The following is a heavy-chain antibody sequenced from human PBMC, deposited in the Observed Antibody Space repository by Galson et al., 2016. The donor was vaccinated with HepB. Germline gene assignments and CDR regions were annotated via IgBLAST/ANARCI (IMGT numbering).Heavy chain of an antibody. V-gene: IGHV1-18*01. CDR3: ARARGDPFDF. J-gene: IGHJ4*02. Sequence: SVKVSCKASGYSFTSFGISWIRQAPGQGLEWMGWVSALNGNTNYAQHLQGRVTWTTDTSTTTAYMDLRNLTSDDTAVYYCARARGDPFDFWGQGTLVTVSS. D-gene: IGHD4-17*01. CDR2: VSALNGNT. CDR1: GYSFTSFG.